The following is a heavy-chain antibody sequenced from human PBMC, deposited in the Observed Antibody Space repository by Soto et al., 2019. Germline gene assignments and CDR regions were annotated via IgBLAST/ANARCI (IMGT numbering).Heavy chain of an antibody. CDR3: ARGITMVRGVIIGPGTFDY. CDR2: IYYSGST. D-gene: IGHD3-10*01. Sequence: NPSETLSLTCTVSGGSISSYYWSWIRQPPGKGLEWIGYIYYSGSTNYNPSLKSRVTISVDTSKNQFSLKLSSVTAADTAVYYCARGITMVRGVIIGPGTFDYWGQGTLVTVSS. CDR1: GGSISSYY. V-gene: IGHV4-59*01. J-gene: IGHJ4*02.